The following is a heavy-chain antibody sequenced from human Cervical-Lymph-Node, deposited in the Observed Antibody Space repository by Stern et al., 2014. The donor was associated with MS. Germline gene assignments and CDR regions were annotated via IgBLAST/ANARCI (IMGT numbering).Heavy chain of an antibody. V-gene: IGHV1-2*02. Sequence: VQLVESGAEVKKPGASVKVTCKTSENTFTGYYIHWVRPAPGQGLEWMGWINPNSVATNYAQSFQDRVSLTSDTSNSLAYMELDRLTSGDTAVYYCARISLGSGIDYWGQGSLVTVSS. CDR1: ENTFTGYY. CDR3: ARISLGSGIDY. D-gene: IGHD1-26*01. CDR2: INPNSVAT. J-gene: IGHJ4*02.